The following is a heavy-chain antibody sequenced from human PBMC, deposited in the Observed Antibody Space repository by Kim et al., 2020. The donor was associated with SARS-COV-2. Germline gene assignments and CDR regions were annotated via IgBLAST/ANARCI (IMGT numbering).Heavy chain of an antibody. V-gene: IGHV3-43*01. CDR3: AKGSEQWELRYYYFDY. Sequence: GSLRLSCAASGFTFDDYTMHWVRQAPGKGLEWVSLISWDGGSTYYADSVKGRFTISRDNSKNSLYLQMNSLRTEDTALYYCAKGSEQWELRYYYFDYWGQGTLVTVSS. CDR2: ISWDGGST. CDR1: GFTFDDYT. D-gene: IGHD1-26*01. J-gene: IGHJ4*02.